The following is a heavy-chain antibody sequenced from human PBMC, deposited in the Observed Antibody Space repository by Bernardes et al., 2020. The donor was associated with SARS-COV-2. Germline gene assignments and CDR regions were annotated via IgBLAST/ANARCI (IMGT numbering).Heavy chain of an antibody. D-gene: IGHD2-2*01. CDR3: AREADVVVVPATPYMDV. V-gene: IGHV4-61*02. J-gene: IGHJ6*02. CDR1: GDSFSSGNYH. CDR2: VYITGST. Sequence: SETLSLTCTVSGDSFSSGNYHWSWIRRPAGKGLEWIGRVYITGSTTYNPSLKSRVTISIDTSKNQFSLELNSVTAADTAVYYCAREADVVVVPATPYMDVWGQGTTVTVSS.